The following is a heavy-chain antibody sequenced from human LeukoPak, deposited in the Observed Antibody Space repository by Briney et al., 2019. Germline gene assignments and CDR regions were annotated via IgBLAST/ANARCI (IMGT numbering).Heavy chain of an antibody. V-gene: IGHV4-59*01. Sequence: SETLSLTCTVSGGSISSYYWSWIRQPPGKGLEWIGYICYSGSTNYNPSLKSRVTILVDTSKNQFSLKLSSVTAADTAVYYCAREGGYSSGWSVTYYFDYWGQGTLVTVSS. CDR2: ICYSGST. CDR1: GGSISSYY. CDR3: AREGGYSSGWSVTYYFDY. D-gene: IGHD6-19*01. J-gene: IGHJ4*02.